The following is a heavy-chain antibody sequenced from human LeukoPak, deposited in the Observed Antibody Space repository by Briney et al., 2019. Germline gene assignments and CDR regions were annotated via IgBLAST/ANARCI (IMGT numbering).Heavy chain of an antibody. J-gene: IGHJ4*02. Sequence: PSETLSLTCTVSGGSISSYYLSWIRQPPGKGLEWIGYIYYSGSTNYNPSLKSRVTISVDTSKNQFSLKLSSVTAADTAVYYCARMGLILPAEFDYWGQGTLVTVSS. CDR1: GGSISSYY. CDR2: IYYSGST. V-gene: IGHV4-59*01. D-gene: IGHD2-2*01. CDR3: ARMGLILPAEFDY.